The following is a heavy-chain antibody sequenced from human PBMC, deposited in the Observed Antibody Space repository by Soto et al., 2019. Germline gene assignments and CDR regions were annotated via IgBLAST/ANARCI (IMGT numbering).Heavy chain of an antibody. CDR1: GCTFNTYG. J-gene: IGHJ6*02. D-gene: IGHD2-15*01. Sequence: VGSLRHSCTTSGCTFNTYGMRWVRQAPGKGLEWVAIIWYDGSNKYYADSVKGRFTISRDNSKNTLYLQMNSLRAEDSALYYCARADCTGAYCYSWPFNYGVDVWGQGTTVTVSS. CDR2: IWYDGSNK. V-gene: IGHV3-33*08. CDR3: ARADCTGAYCYSWPFNYGVDV.